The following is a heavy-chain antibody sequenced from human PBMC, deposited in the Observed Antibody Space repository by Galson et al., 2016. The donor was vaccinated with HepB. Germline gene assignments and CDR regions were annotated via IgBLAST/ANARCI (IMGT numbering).Heavy chain of an antibody. CDR3: ATDILTGYHAFHI. CDR2: IIPIFGPA. J-gene: IGHJ3*02. D-gene: IGHD3-9*01. CDR1: GGTFSNYG. Sequence: SVKVSCKASGGTFSNYGFNWVRQAPGQGLEWMGGIIPIFGPANYAQKFQGRITIIADESTTTVHMELSSLRSEDTAVYYCATDILTGYHAFHIWGQGTMVTVSS. V-gene: IGHV1-69*13.